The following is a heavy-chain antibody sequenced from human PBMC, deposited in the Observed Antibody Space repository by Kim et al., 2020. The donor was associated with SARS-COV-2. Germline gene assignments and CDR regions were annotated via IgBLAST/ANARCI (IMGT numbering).Heavy chain of an antibody. CDR3: AKDCGTGTAGCNY. V-gene: IGHV6-1*01. D-gene: IGHD1-1*01. Sequence: SQTLSLTCVISGDSVSSNSAAWNWIRQSPSRGLEWLGRTYYRSNWYNDYALSVKSRITINPDTSKNQFSLQLSSVTPDDTAVYYCAKDCGTGTAGCNYWGQGTLVTVSS. J-gene: IGHJ4*02. CDR2: TYYRSNWYN. CDR1: GDSVSSNSAA.